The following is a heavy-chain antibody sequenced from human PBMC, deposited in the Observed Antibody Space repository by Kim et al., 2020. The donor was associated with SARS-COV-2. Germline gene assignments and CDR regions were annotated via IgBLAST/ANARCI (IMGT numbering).Heavy chain of an antibody. CDR3: ATLIYYNRASIEP. CDR2: VDYSGST. Sequence: SETLSLTCTVSGDSVRGNGYYWGWLSQPPGKGLEGIGSVDYSGSTYYSPSLKSRVTMSLDSSENQFALELTSVTAADTAAYYCATLIYYNRASIEPWGQG. D-gene: IGHD6-6*01. CDR1: GDSVRGNGYY. V-gene: IGHV4-39*01. J-gene: IGHJ5*02.